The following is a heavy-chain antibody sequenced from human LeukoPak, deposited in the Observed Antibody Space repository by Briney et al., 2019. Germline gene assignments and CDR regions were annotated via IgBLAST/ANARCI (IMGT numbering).Heavy chain of an antibody. J-gene: IGHJ4*02. V-gene: IGHV1-8*01. D-gene: IGHD3-16*02. CDR2: MNPNSGRR. CDR1: GYIFSNYD. Sequence: ASVKVSCKASGYIFSNYDINWVRQAPGHGLEWMGWMNPNSGRRVYAQKFQGRVTMTRNSSTNTAYMELTSLRSDDRAVYYCARGLRSDYWGQGTLVTVSS. CDR3: ARGLRSDY.